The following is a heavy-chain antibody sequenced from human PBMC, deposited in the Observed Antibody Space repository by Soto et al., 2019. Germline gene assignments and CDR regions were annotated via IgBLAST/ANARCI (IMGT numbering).Heavy chain of an antibody. J-gene: IGHJ3*02. CDR1: GGSISSYY. CDR3: ARDSITRPFDI. D-gene: IGHD1-20*01. V-gene: IGHV4-59*01. CDR2: IYYSGST. Sequence: ETLSLTCTVSGGSISSYYWSWIRQPPGKGLEWIGYIYYSGSTNYNPSLKSRVTISVDTSKNQFSLKLSSVTAADTAVYYCARDSITRPFDIWGQGTMVTVSS.